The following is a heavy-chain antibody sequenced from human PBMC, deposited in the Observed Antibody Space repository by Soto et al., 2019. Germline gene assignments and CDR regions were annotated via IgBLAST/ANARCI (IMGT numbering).Heavy chain of an antibody. Sequence: SETLSLTCTVSAASISSSTYCWGWIRQPPGKGLEWIGSISDSENTYYNPSLKSRITMSIDTSKKQFSLRLSSVTASDTAVYYCARMNSGYDSFVFDYWGQGALVTAPQ. CDR1: AASISSSTYC. J-gene: IGHJ4*02. CDR3: ARMNSGYDSFVFDY. V-gene: IGHV4-39*01. CDR2: ISDSENT. D-gene: IGHD5-12*01.